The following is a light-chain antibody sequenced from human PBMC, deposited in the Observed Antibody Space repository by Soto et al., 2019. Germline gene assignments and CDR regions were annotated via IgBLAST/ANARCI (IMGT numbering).Light chain of an antibody. CDR2: DAS. Sequence: VVLTQSPATLSLSPGERATLSFRTSLSVSVYLDWYQQKPGQAPRLLISDASNRATGIPARFSGSGSGTDFTLTISSLEPEYFAVYYCHQRQYWPPITFGQGTRLEIK. CDR3: HQRQYWPPIT. J-gene: IGKJ5*01. CDR1: LSVSVY. V-gene: IGKV3-11*01.